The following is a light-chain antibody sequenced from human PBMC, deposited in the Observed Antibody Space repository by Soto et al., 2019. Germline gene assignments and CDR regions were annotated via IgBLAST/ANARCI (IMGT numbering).Light chain of an antibody. J-gene: IGLJ2*01. CDR2: EVS. V-gene: IGLV2-14*01. Sequence: QSALTQPASVSGSPGQSITISCTGTSGDIGSYDYVSWYQQPPGKAPKLILYEVSNRPLGISNRFSGSKSGSMASLTISGLQSEDEADYFCSSYTTSNTLVFSGGTKVTVL. CDR3: SSYTTSNTLV. CDR1: SGDIGSYDY.